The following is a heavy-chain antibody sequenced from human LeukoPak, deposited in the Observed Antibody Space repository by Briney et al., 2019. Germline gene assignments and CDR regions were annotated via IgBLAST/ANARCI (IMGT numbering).Heavy chain of an antibody. V-gene: IGHV3-48*03. J-gene: IGHJ4*02. CDR2: ISSSGSTI. CDR1: GFTFSSYE. CDR3: ARVGDYGVLY. Sequence: GGSLRLSCAASGFTFSSYEMNWVRQAPGKGLEWVSYISSSGSTIYYADSVKGRFTISRDNAKNSLYLQMNSLRAEDTTVYYCARVGDYGVLYWGQGTLVTVSS. D-gene: IGHD4-17*01.